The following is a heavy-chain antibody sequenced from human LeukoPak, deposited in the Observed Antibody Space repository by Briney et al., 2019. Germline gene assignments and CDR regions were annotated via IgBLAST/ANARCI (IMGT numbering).Heavy chain of an antibody. CDR1: GYSFTNYW. D-gene: IGHD2-15*01. CDR2: IYPGDSDT. CDR3: ARRGTGYCSGGSCYSANWFDP. J-gene: IGHJ5*02. V-gene: IGHV5-51*01. Sequence: GEPLKISCKCSGYSFTNYWIGWVRQMPGKVLEGMGIIYPGDSDTRYSPSFQAQVTISADKSISTAYLQWSSLKASDTAMYYCARRGTGYCSGGSCYSANWFDPWGQGTLVTVSS.